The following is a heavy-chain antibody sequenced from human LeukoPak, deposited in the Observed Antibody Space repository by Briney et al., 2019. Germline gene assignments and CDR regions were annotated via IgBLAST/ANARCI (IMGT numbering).Heavy chain of an antibody. CDR2: VLYDGSMK. V-gene: IGHV3-30*04. CDR3: ARTLSITIFGVADY. D-gene: IGHD3-3*01. Sequence: PGGSLRLSCAASGFPFSSYSMHWVRQAPGKGLEWVAVVLYDGSMKYYADSVKGRFTISRDNSKNTLYLQMNSLRAEDTAVYYCARTLSITIFGVADYWGQGTLVTVSS. J-gene: IGHJ4*02. CDR1: GFPFSSYS.